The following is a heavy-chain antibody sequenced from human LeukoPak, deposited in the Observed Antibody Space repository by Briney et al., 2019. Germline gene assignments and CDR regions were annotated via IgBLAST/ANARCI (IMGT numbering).Heavy chain of an antibody. CDR2: ISYDGNNK. CDR1: GFTFSSYA. CDR3: ARPEWYRSSLDAFDI. J-gene: IGHJ3*02. D-gene: IGHD6-6*01. Sequence: PGRSLRLSCAASGFTFSSYAMHWVRQAPGKGLEWVAAISYDGNNKYYADSVKGRFTISRDNSKNTLYLQINSLRAEDTAVYYCARPEWYRSSLDAFDIWGEGTMVTVSS. V-gene: IGHV3-30-3*01.